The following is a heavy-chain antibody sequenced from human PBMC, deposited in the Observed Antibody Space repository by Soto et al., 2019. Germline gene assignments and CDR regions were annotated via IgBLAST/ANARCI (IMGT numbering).Heavy chain of an antibody. CDR3: AKDGSHNFDY. CDR2: MSYDGSNE. Sequence: QVQLVESGGGVVQPGRSLRLSCAASGFTFSHYAMHWVRQAPGKGLEWVALMSYDGSNECYADSVKGRFTISRDNSKNTLYLQMNRLRAEDTAVYYCAKDGSHNFDYWGQGTLVTVSS. V-gene: IGHV3-30*18. J-gene: IGHJ4*02. D-gene: IGHD1-26*01. CDR1: GFTFSHYA.